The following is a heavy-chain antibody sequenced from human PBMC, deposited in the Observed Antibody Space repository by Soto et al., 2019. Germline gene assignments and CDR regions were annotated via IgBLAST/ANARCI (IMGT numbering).Heavy chain of an antibody. Sequence: GGSLRLSCAASGFTFSSYAMSWVRQAPGKGLEWVSAISGSGGSTYYADSVKGRFTISRDNSKNTLYLQMNSLRAEDTAVYYCAKEIFPTSSRYTFGGVTKDAFDIWGQGTMVTVSS. CDR2: ISGSGGST. CDR3: AKEIFPTSSRYTFGGVTKDAFDI. J-gene: IGHJ3*02. V-gene: IGHV3-23*01. D-gene: IGHD3-16*01. CDR1: GFTFSSYA.